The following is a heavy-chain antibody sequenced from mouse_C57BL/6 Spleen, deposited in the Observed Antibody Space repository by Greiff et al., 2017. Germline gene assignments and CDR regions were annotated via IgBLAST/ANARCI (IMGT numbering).Heavy chain of an antibody. Sequence: EVKVVESGPELVKPGDSVKISCKASGYSFTGYFMNWVMQSHGKSLEWIGRINPYNGDTFYNQKFKGKATLTVDNSSSTAHMELRSLTTEDSVVYYCARDYYCSSPYAMDYWGQETSVTVSS. J-gene: IGHJ4*01. V-gene: IGHV1-20*01. D-gene: IGHD1-1*01. CDR1: GYSFTGYF. CDR2: INPYNGDT. CDR3: ARDYYCSSPYAMDY.